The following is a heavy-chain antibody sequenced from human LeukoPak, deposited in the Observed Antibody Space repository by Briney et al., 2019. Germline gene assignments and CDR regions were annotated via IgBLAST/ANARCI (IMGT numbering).Heavy chain of an antibody. CDR1: GGSFSGYY. CDR2: INHSGST. CDR3: ARHAPTSYYGSGSYRNYYMDV. Sequence: PSETLSLTCAVYGGSFSGYYWSWIRQPPGKGLEWIGEINHSGSTNYNPSLKSRVTISVDTSKNQFSLKLSSVTAADTAVYYCARHAPTSYYGSGSYRNYYMDVWGKGTTVTISS. D-gene: IGHD3-10*01. J-gene: IGHJ6*03. V-gene: IGHV4-34*01.